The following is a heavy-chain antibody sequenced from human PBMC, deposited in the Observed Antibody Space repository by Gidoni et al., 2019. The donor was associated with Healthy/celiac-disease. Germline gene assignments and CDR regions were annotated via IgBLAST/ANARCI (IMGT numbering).Heavy chain of an antibody. CDR2: MNPTSGNT. CDR1: GYTCTSYD. D-gene: IGHD6-19*01. CDR3: ARGRGEQWLVGV. Sequence: QVQLGQSGTEVKKPGASVKVSCKASGYTCTSYDINWVRQATGQGLEWMGWMNPTSGNTGYAQNFQGRVTLTRNTSICTAYMELRSLSSEDTAVYYCARGRGEQWLVGVWGQGTLVTVSS. V-gene: IGHV1-8*01. J-gene: IGHJ4*02.